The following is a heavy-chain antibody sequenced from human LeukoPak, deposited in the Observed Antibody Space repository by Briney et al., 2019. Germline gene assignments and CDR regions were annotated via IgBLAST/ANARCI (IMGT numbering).Heavy chain of an antibody. Sequence: ASVKVSCKASGYTFTSYDINWVRQATGQGLEWMGWMNPNSGNTGYAQKFQGRVTMTRNTSISTAYMELSSLRSEDTAVYYCARSMIVVVNNWFDPWGQGTLVTVSS. CDR2: MNPNSGNT. V-gene: IGHV1-8*01. CDR1: GYTFTSYD. J-gene: IGHJ5*02. D-gene: IGHD3-22*01. CDR3: ARSMIVVVNNWFDP.